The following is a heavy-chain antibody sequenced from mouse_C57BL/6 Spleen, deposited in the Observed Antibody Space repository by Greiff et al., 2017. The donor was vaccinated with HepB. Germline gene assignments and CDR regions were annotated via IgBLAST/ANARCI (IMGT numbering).Heavy chain of an antibody. CDR2: IHPNSGST. Sequence: QVQLQQPGAELVKPGASVTLSCKASGYTFTSYWMHWVKQRPGQGLEWIGMIHPNSGSTNYNEKFKSKATLTVDKSSSTAYMQLSSLTSEDSAVYDCARLYGSSPYAMDYWGQGTSVTVSS. CDR3: ARLYGSSPYAMDY. V-gene: IGHV1-64*01. D-gene: IGHD1-1*01. J-gene: IGHJ4*01. CDR1: GYTFTSYW.